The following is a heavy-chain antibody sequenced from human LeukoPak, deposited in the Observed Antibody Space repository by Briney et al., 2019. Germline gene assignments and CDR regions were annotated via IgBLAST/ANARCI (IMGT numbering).Heavy chain of an antibody. V-gene: IGHV3-21*01. Sequence: GGSLRLSCAASGFTFSSYSMSWVRQAPGKGLEWVSSISSSSSYIYYADSVKGRFTISRDNAKNSLYLQMNSLRAEDTAVYYCTSGAESSGDYYYYYMDVWGKGTTVTISS. CDR1: GFTFSSYS. D-gene: IGHD6-19*01. J-gene: IGHJ6*03. CDR3: TSGAESSGDYYYYYMDV. CDR2: ISSSSSYI.